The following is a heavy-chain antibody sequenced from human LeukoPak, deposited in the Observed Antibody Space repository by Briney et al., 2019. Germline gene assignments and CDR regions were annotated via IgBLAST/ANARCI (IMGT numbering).Heavy chain of an antibody. V-gene: IGHV4-4*07. CDR1: GDSMSTYY. D-gene: IGHD2-15*01. CDR2: IYTTGST. J-gene: IGHJ4*02. Sequence: PSETLSLTCTVSGDSMSTYYWNWIRQSAGKGLEWIGRIYTTGSTTYNPSLKNRVTLSVDTSKNHFSLRLSSVTAADTAVYYCARADCSGGYCYFFDYWGQGTLVTVSS. CDR3: ARADCSGGYCYFFDY.